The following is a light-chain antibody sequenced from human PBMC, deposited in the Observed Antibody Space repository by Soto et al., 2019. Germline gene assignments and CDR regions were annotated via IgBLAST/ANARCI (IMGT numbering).Light chain of an antibody. J-gene: IGKJ1*01. CDR2: GAS. Sequence: EIVLTQSPGTLSLSLGERATLSCRASQSVSSSYLAWYQQKPGQAPSPLIYGASSRAIGIPDRFSGSGSGTDFTLTISRLEPEDFAVYYCQQYGSSPWTFGQWTKVEIK. CDR3: QQYGSSPWT. V-gene: IGKV3-20*01. CDR1: QSVSSSY.